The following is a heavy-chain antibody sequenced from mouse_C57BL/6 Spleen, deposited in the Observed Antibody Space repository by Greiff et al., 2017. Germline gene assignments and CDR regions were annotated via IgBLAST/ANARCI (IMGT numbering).Heavy chain of an antibody. CDR3: ATVLGRYYFDY. CDR2: IYPGDGDT. Sequence: QVQLKQPGAELVKPGASVKISCKASGYAFSSYWMNWVKQRPGKGLEWLGQIYPGDGDTNYNGKFKGKATLTADKSSSTAYMQLSSLTSEDSAVFCCATVLGRYYFDYWGQGTTLTVSS. D-gene: IGHD4-1*01. J-gene: IGHJ2*01. CDR1: GYAFSSYW. V-gene: IGHV1-80*01.